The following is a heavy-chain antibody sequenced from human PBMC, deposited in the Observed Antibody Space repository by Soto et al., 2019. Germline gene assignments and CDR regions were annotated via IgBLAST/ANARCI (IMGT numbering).Heavy chain of an antibody. CDR1: GGSISSSNW. CDR3: ARIKTGGYYGMDV. Sequence: PSETLSLTCAVSGGSISSSNWWSWVRQPPGKGLEWIGEIYRSGSTNYNPSLKSRVTISVDKSKNQFSLKLSSVTAADTAVYYCARIKTGGYYGMDVWGQGTTVTVSS. CDR2: IYRSGST. V-gene: IGHV4-4*02. D-gene: IGHD7-27*01. J-gene: IGHJ6*02.